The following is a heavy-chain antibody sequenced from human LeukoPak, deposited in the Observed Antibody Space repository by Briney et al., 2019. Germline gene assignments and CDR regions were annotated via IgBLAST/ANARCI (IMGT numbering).Heavy chain of an antibody. V-gene: IGHV4-61*05. CDR3: ARVTRFSAQRWLQSDAFDI. CDR1: GGSISSSSYY. J-gene: IGHJ3*02. D-gene: IGHD5-24*01. CDR2: TYYSGST. Sequence: SETLSLTCTVSGGSISSSSYYWGWIRQPPGKGLEWIGYTYYSGSTNYNPSLKSRVTISVDTSKNQFSLKLSSVTAADTAVYYCARVTRFSAQRWLQSDAFDIWGQGTMVTVSS.